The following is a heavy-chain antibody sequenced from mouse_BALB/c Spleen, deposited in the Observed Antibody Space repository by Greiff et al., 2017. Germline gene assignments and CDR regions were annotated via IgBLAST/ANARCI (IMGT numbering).Heavy chain of an antibody. CDR2: IWAGGST. V-gene: IGHV2-9*02. D-gene: IGHD1-1*01. CDR1: GFSLTSYG. CDR3: ARGGTTVVAKAMDD. J-gene: IGHJ4*01. Sequence: VKLLESGPGLVAPSQSLSITCTVSGFSLTSYGVHWVRQPPGKGLEWLGVIWAGGSTNYNSALMSRLSISKDNSKSQVFLKMNSLQTDDTAMYYCARGGTTVVAKAMDDWGQGTSVTVSS.